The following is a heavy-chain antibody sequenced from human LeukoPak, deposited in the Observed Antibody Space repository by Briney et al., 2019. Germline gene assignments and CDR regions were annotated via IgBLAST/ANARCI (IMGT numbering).Heavy chain of an antibody. CDR1: GFTLSDHY. CDR3: ARGLQSATTEFD. CDR2: TRNKAMSHTT. Sequence: PGGSLRLSCAASGFTLSDHYIDWFRQAPGKGLEWVGRTRNKAMSHTTEYAASVRGRFTISRDDSKNLLYLQMNSLKIEDTAVYYCARGLQSATTEFDWGQGTLVTVSS. D-gene: IGHD1-26*01. J-gene: IGHJ4*02. V-gene: IGHV3-72*01.